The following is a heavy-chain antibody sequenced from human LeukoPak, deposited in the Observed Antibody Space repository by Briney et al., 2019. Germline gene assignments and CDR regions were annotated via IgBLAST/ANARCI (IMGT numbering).Heavy chain of an antibody. CDR2: ISGSGVTT. CDR3: AKAQSSSWPFFDY. Sequence: GGTLRLSCAASGFTFSNYGMSWVRQAPGKGLEWVSAISGSGVTTYYADSVKGRFTISRDNSKHTLYLQMNSLRAEDTAVYYCAKAQSSSWPFFDYWGQGTLVTVSS. D-gene: IGHD6-13*01. V-gene: IGHV3-23*01. CDR1: GFTFSNYG. J-gene: IGHJ4*02.